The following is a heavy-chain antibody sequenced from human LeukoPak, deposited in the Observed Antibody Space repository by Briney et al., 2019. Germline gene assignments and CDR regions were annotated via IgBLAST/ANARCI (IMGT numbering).Heavy chain of an antibody. CDR1: GFTFSSYG. CDR3: ARDRGGYATSGGDY. Sequence: GGSLRLSCAASGFTFSSYGMHWVRQAPGKGRGWVAGIWYDGSNKYYADSVRGGFTISRDNSKNTLYLQMTRLRVEVTAVYYCARDRGGYATSGGDYWGQGTLVTVSS. D-gene: IGHD3-22*01. V-gene: IGHV3-33*01. CDR2: IWYDGSNK. J-gene: IGHJ4*02.